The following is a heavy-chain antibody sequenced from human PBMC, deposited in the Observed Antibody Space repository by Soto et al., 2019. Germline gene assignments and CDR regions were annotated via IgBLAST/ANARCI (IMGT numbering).Heavy chain of an antibody. V-gene: IGHV3-23*01. CDR1: GFTFGNYA. CDR3: AKDRGPYCSGGICYPPSLFDP. D-gene: IGHD2-15*01. Sequence: PGGSLRLSCVGSGFTFGNYAMSWVRQAPGKGLEWVSSITGIDGRTYYADSVKGRFTISRDNPKNTLYLQMNNLRAEDTAMFYCAKDRGPYCSGGICYPPSLFDPWGQGTQVTVSS. J-gene: IGHJ5*02. CDR2: ITGIDGRT.